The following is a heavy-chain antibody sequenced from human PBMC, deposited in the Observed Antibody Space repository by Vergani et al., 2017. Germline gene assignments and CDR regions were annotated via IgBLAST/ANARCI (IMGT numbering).Heavy chain of an antibody. CDR1: GGSFSGYY. CDR2: INHSGST. CDR3: ARVYEETRLRFLEWFPPQNAFDI. D-gene: IGHD3-3*01. V-gene: IGHV4-34*01. J-gene: IGHJ3*02. Sequence: QVQLQQWGAGLLKPSETLSLTCAGYGGSFSGYYWSWIRQPPGKGLEWSGEINHSGSTNYNPCLKSRVTISVDTSKNQFSLKLSSVTAADTAVYYFARVYEETRLRFLEWFPPQNAFDIWGQGTMVTVSS.